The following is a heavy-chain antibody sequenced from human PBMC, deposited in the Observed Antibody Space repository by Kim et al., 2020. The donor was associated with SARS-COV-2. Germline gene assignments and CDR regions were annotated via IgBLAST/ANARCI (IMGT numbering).Heavy chain of an antibody. CDR3: AKDRGGMPWFDP. V-gene: IGHV3-30*18. CDR2: ISYDGSNK. CDR1: GFTFSSHG. D-gene: IGHD3-16*01. J-gene: IGHJ5*02. Sequence: GGSLRLSCAASGFTFSSHGMHWVRQAPGKGLEWVAVISYDGSNKYYADSVKGRFTISRDNSKNTLYLQMNSLRAEDTAVYYCAKDRGGMPWFDPWGQGPLVTVS.